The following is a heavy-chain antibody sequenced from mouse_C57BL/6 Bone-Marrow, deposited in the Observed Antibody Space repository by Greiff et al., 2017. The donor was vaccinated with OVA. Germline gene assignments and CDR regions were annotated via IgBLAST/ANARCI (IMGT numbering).Heavy chain of an antibody. D-gene: IGHD4-1*01. CDR2: IEPETGGT. Sequence: VQLQQSGAELVRPGASVTLSCKASGYTFTDYEMHWVKQTPVHGLEWIGAIEPETGGTAYNQKFKGKAILTADKSSSTAYMELRSLTSEDSAVYYCTRGNWAWFAYWGQGTLVTVSA. CDR3: TRGNWAWFAY. J-gene: IGHJ3*01. CDR1: GYTFTDYE. V-gene: IGHV1-15*01.